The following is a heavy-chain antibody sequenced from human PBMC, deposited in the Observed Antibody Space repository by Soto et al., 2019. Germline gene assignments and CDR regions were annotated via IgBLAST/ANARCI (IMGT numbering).Heavy chain of an antibody. Sequence: EVQLVESGGGLVQPGGSLRLTCAASGFTFSSYWMSWVRQAPGKGLEWVANIKHDGSEKYDVDSVKGRFTISRDNAKNSLYLQMNSLRAEDTAVYYCARDGIAAVGTNCFDYWGQGTLVTVSS. V-gene: IGHV3-7*05. CDR1: GFTFSSYW. CDR3: ARDGIAAVGTNCFDY. J-gene: IGHJ4*02. CDR2: IKHDGSEK. D-gene: IGHD6-13*01.